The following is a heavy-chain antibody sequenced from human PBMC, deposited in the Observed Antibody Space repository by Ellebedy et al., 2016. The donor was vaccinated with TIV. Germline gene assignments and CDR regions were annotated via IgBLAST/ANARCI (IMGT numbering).Heavy chain of an antibody. D-gene: IGHD3-22*01. V-gene: IGHV4-59*01. CDR1: GGSMNGYY. J-gene: IGHJ4*02. CDR3: ARGSMIGNSPWGYFDY. CDR2: VSYSGRT. Sequence: MPSETLSLTCTVSGGSMNGYYRSWIRQPPGKGLQSIGYVSYSGRTNYNPSLKRRVTMSVDRSKNQFSLRLTSVTAADAAVYYCARGSMIGNSPWGYFDYWGQGTLVTVSS.